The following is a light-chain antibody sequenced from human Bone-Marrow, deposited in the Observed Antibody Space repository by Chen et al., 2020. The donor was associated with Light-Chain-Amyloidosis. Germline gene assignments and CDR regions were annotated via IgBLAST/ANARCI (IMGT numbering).Light chain of an antibody. J-gene: IGLJ2*01. CDR2: RDT. V-gene: IGLV3-25*03. CDR1: DLPTKY. Sequence: SYELTQPPSVSVSPGQTARITCSGDDLPTKYAYWYQQKPGQAPVLVIHRDTERPSGISERFSGSSSGKTATLTISGVQAEDEADYHCQSADSSGTYEVIVGGGNKLTVL. CDR3: QSADSSGTYEVI.